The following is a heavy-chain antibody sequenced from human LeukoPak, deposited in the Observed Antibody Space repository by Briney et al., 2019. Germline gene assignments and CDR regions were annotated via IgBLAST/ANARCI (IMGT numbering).Heavy chain of an antibody. Sequence: SETLSLTCTVSGGSISSHYWSWIRQPPGKELEWIGYIYYSGSTNYNPSLKSRVTISVDTSKNQFSLKLSSVTAADTAVYYCARLSRIAAAGAYSYHSMDVWGQGTTVTVSS. V-gene: IGHV4-59*11. CDR1: GGSISSHY. CDR2: IYYSGST. D-gene: IGHD6-13*01. CDR3: ARLSRIAAAGAYSYHSMDV. J-gene: IGHJ6*02.